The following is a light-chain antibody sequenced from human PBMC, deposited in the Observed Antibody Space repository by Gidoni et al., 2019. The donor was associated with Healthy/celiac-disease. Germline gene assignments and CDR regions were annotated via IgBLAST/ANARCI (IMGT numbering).Light chain of an antibody. V-gene: IGKV1-39*01. CDR3: HQSYSTPVT. Sequence: DIQTTEATSSLSASVGDRVTITCRASQSISSYLNWYQQKPGKAPKLLMYAASSLQSGVPARFRGSGSGTDFTLTISSLQPADFATSYCHQSYSTPVTFGQGTKVEIK. CDR2: AAS. J-gene: IGKJ1*01. CDR1: QSISSY.